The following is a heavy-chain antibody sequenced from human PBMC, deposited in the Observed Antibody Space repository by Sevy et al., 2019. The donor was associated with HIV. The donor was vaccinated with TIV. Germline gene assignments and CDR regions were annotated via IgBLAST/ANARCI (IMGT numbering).Heavy chain of an antibody. Sequence: GGSLRLSCAASGFTFSDYYMTWIRQAPGKGLEWVSHISGSGTSKDYADSVEGRISISRDNAQRSLYLQMNSLRAEDTAVYYCARSNNAGVGTFYYDTSGYYSDFWGQGTLVTVSS. V-gene: IGHV3-11*01. J-gene: IGHJ4*02. CDR2: ISGSGTSK. CDR1: GFTFSDYY. D-gene: IGHD3-22*01. CDR3: ARSNNAGVGTFYYDTSGYYSDF.